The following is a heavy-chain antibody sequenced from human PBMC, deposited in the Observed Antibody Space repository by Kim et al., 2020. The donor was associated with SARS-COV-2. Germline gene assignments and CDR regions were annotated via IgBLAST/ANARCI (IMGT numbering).Heavy chain of an antibody. J-gene: IGHJ4*02. Sequence: GNGNTIYSQKFQGRVTLSTDTSASTAYMEVSSLRSEDSAVDFCLGGYYFDYWGQGTLVTVSS. CDR2: GNGNT. CDR3: LGGYYFDY. V-gene: IGHV1-3*01. D-gene: IGHD2-15*01.